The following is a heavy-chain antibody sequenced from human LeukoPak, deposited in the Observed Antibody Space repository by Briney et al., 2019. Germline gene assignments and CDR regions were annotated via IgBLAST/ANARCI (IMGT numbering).Heavy chain of an antibody. D-gene: IGHD3-22*01. Sequence: SETPSLTCTVSGGSISSYYWSWIRQPPGKGLEWIGYIYYSGSTNYNPSLKSRVTISVDTSKNQFSLKLSSVTAADTAVCYCARIKYYYDSSGYAHWYFDLWGRGTLVTVSS. CDR3: ARIKYYYDSSGYAHWYFDL. CDR2: IYYSGST. V-gene: IGHV4-59*01. J-gene: IGHJ2*01. CDR1: GGSISSYY.